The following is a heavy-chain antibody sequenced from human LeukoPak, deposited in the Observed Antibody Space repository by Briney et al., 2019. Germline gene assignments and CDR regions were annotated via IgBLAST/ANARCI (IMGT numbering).Heavy chain of an antibody. Sequence: GGSLRLSCAASGFTFSTHTMNWVRQAPGKGLEWVSSIDSSSSSIYYADSVKGRFTVSRDNARNSLYLQINSLRAEDTAVYYCVRIPNTAGFQNWLDPWGRGTLVTVSS. CDR2: IDSSSSSI. J-gene: IGHJ5*02. CDR3: VRIPNTAGFQNWLDP. CDR1: GFTFSTHT. D-gene: IGHD2-2*02. V-gene: IGHV3-21*01.